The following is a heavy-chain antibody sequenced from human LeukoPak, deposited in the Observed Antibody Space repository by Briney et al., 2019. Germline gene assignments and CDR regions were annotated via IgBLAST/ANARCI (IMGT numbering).Heavy chain of an antibody. CDR1: GYSISSGYY. J-gene: IGHJ4*02. D-gene: IGHD1-20*01. CDR3: ARHGREYNWNDATLDY. V-gene: IGHV4-38-2*01. Sequence: PSETLSLTCSFSGYSISSGYYWGWIRQPPGKGLEWIGSIYYSGSTYYNPSLKSRVTISVDTSKNQFSLKLSSVTAADTAVYYCARHGREYNWNDATLDYWGQGTLVTVSS. CDR2: IYYSGST.